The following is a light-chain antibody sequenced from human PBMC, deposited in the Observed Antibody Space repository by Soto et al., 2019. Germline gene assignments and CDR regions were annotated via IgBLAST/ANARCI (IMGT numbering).Light chain of an antibody. V-gene: IGLV2-8*01. Sequence: QSALTQPPSASGSPGQSVTISCTGTSSDVGGYNSVSWYQHHPGKAPKLMIYEVSKRPSGVPDRFSGSKSGNTASLTVSGLQDGDEADDYCSAYAGSSSFVVFGGGTKVTVL. CDR1: SSDVGGYNS. CDR2: EVS. CDR3: SAYAGSSSFVV. J-gene: IGLJ3*02.